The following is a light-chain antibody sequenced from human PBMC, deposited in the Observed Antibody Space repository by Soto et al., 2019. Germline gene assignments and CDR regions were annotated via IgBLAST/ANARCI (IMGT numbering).Light chain of an antibody. Sequence: QSVLTQPPSVSGAPGQRVTISCTGSSSNIGATYDVQWYQQLPGTAPKLLIYGNSNRPSGVPDRFSGSKSGSSASLAITGLQAEDEAEYYCQSYDNTLKGCVFGTGTKVTVL. CDR2: GNS. V-gene: IGLV1-40*01. J-gene: IGLJ1*01. CDR1: SSNIGATYD. CDR3: QSYDNTLKGCV.